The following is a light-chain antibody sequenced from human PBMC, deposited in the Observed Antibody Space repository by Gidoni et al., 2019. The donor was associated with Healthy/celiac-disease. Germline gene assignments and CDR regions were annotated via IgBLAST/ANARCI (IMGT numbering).Light chain of an antibody. CDR2: AAS. CDR3: QQSYSTSWT. V-gene: IGKV1-39*01. J-gene: IGKJ1*01. CDR1: QSISSY. Sequence: DIQMTQSPSSLSASVGDRVTITCRASQSISSYLNWYQQKPGKPPKLLIYAASSLQSGVPSRFSGSGSGTDFTLTISSLQPEDFATYYCQQSYSTSWTFXXXTKVEIK.